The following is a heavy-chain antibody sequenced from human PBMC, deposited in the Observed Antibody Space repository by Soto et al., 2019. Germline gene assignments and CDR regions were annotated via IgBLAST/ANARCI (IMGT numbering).Heavy chain of an antibody. J-gene: IGHJ5*02. CDR3: ARQDWNYNWFDP. V-gene: IGHV1-18*01. D-gene: IGHD1-7*01. CDR1: GYIFISYG. Sequence: QVQLVQSGAEVKKPGASVKVSCKASGYIFISYGISWVRQAPGQGLEWMGWISAHNGNTNYAQTLQGRVTMTTDTSTSTAYMEVRSLRSDDTAMYYCARQDWNYNWFDPWGQGTLVTVSS. CDR2: ISAHNGNT.